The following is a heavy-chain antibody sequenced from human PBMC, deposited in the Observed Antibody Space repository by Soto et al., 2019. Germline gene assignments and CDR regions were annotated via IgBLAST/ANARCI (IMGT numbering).Heavy chain of an antibody. J-gene: IGHJ5*02. V-gene: IGHV4-4*02. D-gene: IGHD2-2*01. CDR2: IYHSGST. CDR1: GGSISSSNW. Sequence: QVQLQESGPGLVKPSGTLSLTCAVSGGSISSSNWWSWVRQPPGKGLEWIGEIYHSGSTNYNPSLQSRVTLSVDKSKNQFSLKLSSVTAADPAVYYCAGDAPRVSAEHGFDPWCQGTLVTVSS. CDR3: AGDAPRVSAEHGFDP.